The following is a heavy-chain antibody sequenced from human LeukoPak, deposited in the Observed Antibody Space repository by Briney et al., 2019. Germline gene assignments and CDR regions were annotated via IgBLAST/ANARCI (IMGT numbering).Heavy chain of an antibody. CDR1: GFTFSDYY. D-gene: IGHD6-13*01. V-gene: IGHV3-11*01. Sequence: GGSLRLSCAASGFTFSDYYMSWIRQAPGKGLGWVSYISSSGSTIYYADSVKGRFTISRDNAKNSLYLQMNSLRAEDTAVYYCARWVAAASGRFDYWGQGTLVTVSS. CDR3: ARWVAAASGRFDY. CDR2: ISSSGSTI. J-gene: IGHJ4*02.